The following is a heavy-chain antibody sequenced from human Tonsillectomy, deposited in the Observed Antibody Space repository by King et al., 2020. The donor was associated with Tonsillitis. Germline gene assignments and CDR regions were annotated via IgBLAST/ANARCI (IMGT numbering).Heavy chain of an antibody. CDR2: ISGYKGYT. D-gene: IGHD6-6*01. J-gene: IGHJ5*02. V-gene: IGHV1-18*04. Sequence: VQLVQSGTEVKKPGASVKVSCKASGYTFITYGINWVRQAPGQGLEWMGWISGYKGYTNYAQKFQDRVTLTTDTATSTAYMELRSLRSDDTAMYYCSRAPIAARLEGNNWFGAWGQGTLLTVSS. CDR3: SRAPIAARLEGNNWFGA. CDR1: GYTFITYG.